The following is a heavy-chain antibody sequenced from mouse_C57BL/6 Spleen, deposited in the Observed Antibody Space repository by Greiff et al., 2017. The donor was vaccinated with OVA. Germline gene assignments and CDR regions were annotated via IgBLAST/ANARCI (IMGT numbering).Heavy chain of an antibody. Sequence: QVQLQQSGPELVKPGASVKISCKASGYAFSSSWMNWVKQRPGKGLEWIGRIYPGDGDTNYNGKFKGKATLTADKSSSTAYMQLSSLTSEDSAVYFCAIYYYGSSTGYFDVWGTGTTVTVSS. CDR2: IYPGDGDT. J-gene: IGHJ1*03. D-gene: IGHD1-1*01. CDR1: GYAFSSSW. V-gene: IGHV1-82*01. CDR3: AIYYYGSSTGYFDV.